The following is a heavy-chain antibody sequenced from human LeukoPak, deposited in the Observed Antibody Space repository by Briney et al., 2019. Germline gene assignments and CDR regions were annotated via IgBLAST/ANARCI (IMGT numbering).Heavy chain of an antibody. CDR2: ISSSSSYI. V-gene: IGHV3-21*01. J-gene: IGHJ3*02. Sequence: GGSLRLSCAASGFTFSSYSMNWVRQAPGKGLEWVSSISSSSSYIYYADSVKGRFTISRNNAKNSLYLQMNSLRAEDTAVYYCARSTMVRGLIRGAAFDIWGQGTMVTVSS. CDR1: GFTFSSYS. D-gene: IGHD3-10*01. CDR3: ARSTMVRGLIRGAAFDI.